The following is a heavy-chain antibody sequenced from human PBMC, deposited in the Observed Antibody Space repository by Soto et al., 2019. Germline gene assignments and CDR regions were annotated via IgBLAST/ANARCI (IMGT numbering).Heavy chain of an antibody. CDR1: GGSITGGSISSTTYY. CDR2: IINSGNT. V-gene: IGHV4-39*07. D-gene: IGHD3-10*01. Sequence: SETLSLTCTVSGGSITGGSISSTTYYWGWMRQPPGKGLEWIARIINSGNTNYNPSLKSRVTISVDTSKNQFSLKLSSVTAADTAVYYCARCKAMVRGVIITRWFDPWGQGTLVTVSS. CDR3: ARCKAMVRGVIITRWFDP. J-gene: IGHJ5*02.